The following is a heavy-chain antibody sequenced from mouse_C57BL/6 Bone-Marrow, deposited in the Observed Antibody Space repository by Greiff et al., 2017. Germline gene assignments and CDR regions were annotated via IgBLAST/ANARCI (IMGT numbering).Heavy chain of an antibody. CDR2: IDPANGNT. J-gene: IGHJ1*03. Sequence: VQLQQSVAELVRPWASVKLSCTASGFNIKNTYMHWVKQRPEQGLEWIGRIDPANGNTKYAPKFQGKATITADTSSNTAYLQLSSLTSEDAAIYYCAGGTSRWSYWYFDVWGTGTTVTVSS. CDR3: AGGTSRWSYWYFDV. V-gene: IGHV14-3*01. D-gene: IGHD3-1*01. CDR1: GFNIKNTY.